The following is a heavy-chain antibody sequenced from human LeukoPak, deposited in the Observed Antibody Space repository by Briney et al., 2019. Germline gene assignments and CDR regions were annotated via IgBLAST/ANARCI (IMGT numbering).Heavy chain of an antibody. V-gene: IGHV4-34*01. J-gene: IGHJ4*02. CDR3: ASGYCSSTSCYAFDY. CDR2: INHSGNT. Sequence: SETLSLTCAVYGGSFSGYYWSWLRQPPGKGLEWVGEINHSGNTNYNPSLKSRVTISVDTSKNQFSLKLSSVTAADTAVYYCASGYCSSTSCYAFDYWGQGTLVTVSS. CDR1: GGSFSGYY. D-gene: IGHD2-2*01.